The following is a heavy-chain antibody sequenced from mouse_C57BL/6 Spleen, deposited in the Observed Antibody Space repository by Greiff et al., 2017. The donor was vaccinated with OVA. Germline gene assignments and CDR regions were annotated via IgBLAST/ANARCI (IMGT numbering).Heavy chain of an antibody. CDR2: IDPSDSYT. D-gene: IGHD4-1*01. CDR3: ARSTGSHYYFDY. J-gene: IGHJ2*01. CDR1: GYTFTSYW. Sequence: QVQLKQPGAELVMPGASVKLSCKASGYTFTSYWMHWVKQRPGQGLEWIGEIDPSDSYTNYNQKFKGKSTLTVDKSSSTAYMQLSSLTSEDSAVYYCARSTGSHYYFDYWGQGTTLTVSS. V-gene: IGHV1-69*01.